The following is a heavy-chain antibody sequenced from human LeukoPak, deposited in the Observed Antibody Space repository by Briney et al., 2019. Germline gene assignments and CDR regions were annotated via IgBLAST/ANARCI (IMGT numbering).Heavy chain of an antibody. CDR2: VDYNGGT. CDR3: ARGFYEPFDR. J-gene: IGHJ4*02. Sequence: PSETLSLTCTVSGASVSSSHWNWVRQPPGKGLEWIGNVDYNGGTKYNPSLKSRVTMSLDTSKNQFSLKLKFVTAADTALYYCARGFYEPFDRWGQGTLVTVFS. CDR1: GASVSSSH. D-gene: IGHD2/OR15-2a*01. V-gene: IGHV4-59*02.